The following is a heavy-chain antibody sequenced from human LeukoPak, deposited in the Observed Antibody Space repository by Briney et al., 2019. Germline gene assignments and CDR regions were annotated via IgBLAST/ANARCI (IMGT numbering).Heavy chain of an antibody. CDR1: GYTFTSYD. J-gene: IGHJ4*02. D-gene: IGHD2-15*01. V-gene: IGHV1-8*01. CDR3: ARAGGYCGRISCPYYFDY. Sequence: ASVKVSCKASGYTFTSYDVNWVRQATGQGLEWMGWMNPNSGNTGYAQKFQGRVTMTRNTSISTAYMELSSLRSEDTAVYYCARAGGYCGRISCPYYFDYWGQGSLVAVSS. CDR2: MNPNSGNT.